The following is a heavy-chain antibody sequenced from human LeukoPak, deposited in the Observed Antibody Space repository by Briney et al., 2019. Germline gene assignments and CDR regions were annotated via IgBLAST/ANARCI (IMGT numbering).Heavy chain of an antibody. Sequence: GGSLRLSCAASGFTVGSYAMGCVRQAPGKGLEWVSAISGSGGSTYYADSVKGRFTISRDNSKNTLYLQMNSMRAEDTAVYYYGKGESSYGLPKPFDYWGQGTLVTVSS. CDR2: ISGSGGST. CDR3: GKGESSYGLPKPFDY. V-gene: IGHV3-23*01. J-gene: IGHJ4*02. D-gene: IGHD5-18*01. CDR1: GFTVGSYA.